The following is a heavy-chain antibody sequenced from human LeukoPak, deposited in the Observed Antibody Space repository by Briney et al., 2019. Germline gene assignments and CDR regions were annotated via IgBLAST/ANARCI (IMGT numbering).Heavy chain of an antibody. CDR1: GIIITSYW. J-gene: IGHJ4*02. CDR2: IYYSGST. V-gene: IGHV4-39*01. Sequence: GSLRLSCAASGIIITSYWMSWVRQPPGKGLEWIGSIYYSGSTYYNPSLKSRVTISVDTSKNQFSLKLSSVTAADTAVYYCARRVEMATIRWGQGTLVTVSS. D-gene: IGHD5-24*01. CDR3: ARRVEMATIR.